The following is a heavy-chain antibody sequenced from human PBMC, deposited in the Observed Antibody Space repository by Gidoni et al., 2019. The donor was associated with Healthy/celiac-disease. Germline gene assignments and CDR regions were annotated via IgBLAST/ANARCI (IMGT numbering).Heavy chain of an antibody. V-gene: IGHV3-30*03. D-gene: IGHD6-13*01. J-gene: IGHJ4*02. CDR3: AIRSSWYSFVDY. CDR2: ISYDGSNK. CDR1: GFTFSSYG. Sequence: QVQLVESGGGVVQPGRSLRLSCAASGFTFSSYGMHWVRQAPGKGLEWVAVISYDGSNKYYADSVKGRFTISRDNSKNTLYLQMNSLRAEDTAVYYCAIRSSWYSFVDYWGQGTLVTVSS.